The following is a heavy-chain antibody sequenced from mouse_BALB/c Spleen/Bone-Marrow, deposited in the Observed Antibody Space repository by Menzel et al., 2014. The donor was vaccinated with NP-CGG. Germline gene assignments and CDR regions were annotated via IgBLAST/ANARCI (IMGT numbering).Heavy chain of an antibody. Sequence: EVMLVESGGGLVQPGGSLKLSCATSGFTFSDYYMYWVRQTPEKRLEWVAYISNGGGSAYYPDTVKGQFTISRDNDKNTLYLQMSRLKSEDTAVYYCARHDYRYDAWFAYWGQGTLVTVSA. CDR2: ISNGGGSA. CDR1: GFTFSDYY. J-gene: IGHJ3*01. CDR3: ARHDYRYDAWFAY. V-gene: IGHV5-12*02. D-gene: IGHD2-14*01.